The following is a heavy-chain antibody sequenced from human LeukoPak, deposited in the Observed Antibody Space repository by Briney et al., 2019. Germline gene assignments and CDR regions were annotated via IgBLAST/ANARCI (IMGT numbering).Heavy chain of an antibody. CDR1: GFTFSSYA. J-gene: IGHJ4*02. CDR2: ISGSGGST. Sequence: GGSLRLSCAASGFTFSSYAMSWVRQAPGKGLEWVSAISGSGGSTYYADSVKGRFTISRDNSKNTLYLQMNSVRAEDTAVYYCASEIAAAGVFDYWGQGTLVTVSS. CDR3: ASEIAAAGVFDY. V-gene: IGHV3-23*01. D-gene: IGHD6-13*01.